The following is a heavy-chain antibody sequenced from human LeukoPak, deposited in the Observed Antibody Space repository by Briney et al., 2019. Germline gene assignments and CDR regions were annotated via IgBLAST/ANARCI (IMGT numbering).Heavy chain of an antibody. J-gene: IGHJ4*02. CDR3: ARGHYYGSGSYPF. V-gene: IGHV4-34*01. Sequence: PSETLSLTCAVYGGSFSGYYWSWIRQPPGKGLEWIGEINHSGGTNYNPSLKSRVTISVDTSKNQFSLKLSSVTAADTAVYYCARGHYYGSGSYPFWGQGTLVTVSS. D-gene: IGHD3-10*01. CDR1: GGSFSGYY. CDR2: INHSGGT.